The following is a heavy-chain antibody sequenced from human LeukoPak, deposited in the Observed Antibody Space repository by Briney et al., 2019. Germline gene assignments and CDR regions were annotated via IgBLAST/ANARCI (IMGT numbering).Heavy chain of an antibody. J-gene: IGHJ6*03. CDR1: GGSFSGYY. D-gene: IGHD2-2*01. CDR3: AFLVVPAPIAYMDV. V-gene: IGHV4-34*01. Sequence: PSETLSLTCAVYGGSFSGYYWSCIRQPPGKGLEWIGEINHSGTTKYNPSLKSRVTISVDTSKNQFSLKLSSVTAADTAVYYCAFLVVPAPIAYMDVWDKGTTVTVSS. CDR2: INHSGTT.